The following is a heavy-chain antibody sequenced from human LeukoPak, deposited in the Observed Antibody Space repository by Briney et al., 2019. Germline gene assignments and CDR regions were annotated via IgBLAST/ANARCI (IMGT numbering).Heavy chain of an antibody. D-gene: IGHD5-18*01. CDR3: ARGGYSYVQVCDY. V-gene: IGHV1-2*02. CDR1: GYTFTGYY. CDR2: INPNSGGT. J-gene: IGHJ4*02. Sequence: ASVKVSCKASGYTFTGYYMHWVRQAPGQGLEWMEWINPNSGGTNYAQKFQGRVTMTRDTSISTAYMELSRLRSDDTAVYYCARGGYSYVQVCDYWGQGTLVTVSS.